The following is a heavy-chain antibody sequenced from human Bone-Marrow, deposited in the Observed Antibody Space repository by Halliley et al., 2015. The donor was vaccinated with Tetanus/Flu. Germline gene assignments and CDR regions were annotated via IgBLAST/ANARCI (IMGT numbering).Heavy chain of an antibody. CDR3: ARSGYRGYYYGVDV. Sequence: QLVQSGAELKKPGASVKVSCKASGYSFTSYYMHWVRQAPGQGLEWMGIINPSSGNTSYAQKFQGRVIMTRDTSTSTVYMEPSSLRSEDTAVYYCARSGYRGYYYGVDVWGQGMTVAVSS. CDR2: INPSSGNT. J-gene: IGHJ6*02. V-gene: IGHV1-46*01. CDR1: GYSFTSYY. D-gene: IGHD5-18*01.